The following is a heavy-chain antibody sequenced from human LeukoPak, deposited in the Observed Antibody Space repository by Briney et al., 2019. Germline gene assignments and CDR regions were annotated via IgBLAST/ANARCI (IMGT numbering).Heavy chain of an antibody. Sequence: GESLKISCKGSGFIFTYYYIGWVRQMPGKGLEWMGITYPGDSHTRYSPSFQGQVTVSADKSTSTAYLQWSSLKASDTAMYYCARHRGFGTSLEAFDLWGQGTVVTVSS. CDR1: GFIFTYYY. V-gene: IGHV5-51*01. CDR3: ARHRGFGTSLEAFDL. J-gene: IGHJ3*01. CDR2: TYPGDSHT. D-gene: IGHD2-2*01.